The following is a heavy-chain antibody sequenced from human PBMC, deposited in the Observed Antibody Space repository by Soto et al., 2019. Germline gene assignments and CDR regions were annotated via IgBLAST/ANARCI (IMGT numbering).Heavy chain of an antibody. CDR2: IIPIFGTA. CDR3: ARGGYSGSYYIRDY. CDR1: GGTFSSYA. V-gene: IGHV1-69*13. J-gene: IGHJ4*02. Sequence: GASVKVSCKASGGTFSSYAISWVRQAPGQGLEWMGGIIPIFGTANYAQKFQGRVTITADESTSTAYMELSSLRSEDTAVYYCARGGYSGSYYIRDYWGQGTLVTVSS. D-gene: IGHD1-26*01.